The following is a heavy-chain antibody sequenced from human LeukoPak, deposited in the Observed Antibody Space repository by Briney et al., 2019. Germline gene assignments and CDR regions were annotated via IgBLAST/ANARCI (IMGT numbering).Heavy chain of an antibody. D-gene: IGHD3-10*01. CDR3: ATQYYSGSGSSYYYMDV. CDR2: IYTSGST. Sequence: SQTLSLTCTVSGGSISSGGYYWSWIRQPAGKGLEWLGRIYTSGSTNYNPSLKSRVTISVDTSKNRFSLRLSSVTAADTAVYYCATQYYSGSGSSYYYMDVWGKGTTVTVSS. CDR1: GGSISSGGYY. V-gene: IGHV4-61*02. J-gene: IGHJ6*03.